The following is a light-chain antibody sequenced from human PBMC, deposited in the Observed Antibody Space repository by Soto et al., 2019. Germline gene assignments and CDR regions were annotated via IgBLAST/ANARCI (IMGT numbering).Light chain of an antibody. CDR3: QQYSSSPWT. Sequence: EIVLTQSPGTLSLSPGERATLSCRASQSVSSSYLAWYQQKPGQAPRLLIYGASSRATGIPDRFSGSGSGTAFTLTISRLEPEDFAVYYCQQYSSSPWTFGQGTKVEIK. J-gene: IGKJ1*01. CDR2: GAS. CDR1: QSVSSSY. V-gene: IGKV3-20*01.